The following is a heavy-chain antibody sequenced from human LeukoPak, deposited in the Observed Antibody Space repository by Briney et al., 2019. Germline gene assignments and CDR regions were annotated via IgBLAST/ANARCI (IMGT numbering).Heavy chain of an antibody. CDR1: GGSISSYY. Sequence: SETLSLTCTVSGGSISSYYWSWIRQPPGEGLEWIGYIYYSGSTNYNPSLKSRVTISVDTSKNQFSLKLSSVTAADTAVYYCARGYYDFWSGYYTGIPFDYWGQGTLVTVSS. CDR2: IYYSGST. CDR3: ARGYYDFWSGYYTGIPFDY. V-gene: IGHV4-59*01. D-gene: IGHD3-3*01. J-gene: IGHJ4*02.